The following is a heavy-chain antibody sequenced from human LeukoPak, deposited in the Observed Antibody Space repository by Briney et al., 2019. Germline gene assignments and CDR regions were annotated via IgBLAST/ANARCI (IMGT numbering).Heavy chain of an antibody. Sequence: PGGSLRLSCAASGFTFSSYAMSWVRQAPGKGLEWVSAISGSGYSTYYADSVKGRFTISRDNSKNTLFLQMNSLRAEDMAVYYCAKETVAAPPIDYWGQGTLVTVSS. V-gene: IGHV3-23*01. CDR1: GFTFSSYA. D-gene: IGHD6-19*01. CDR2: ISGSGYST. J-gene: IGHJ4*02. CDR3: AKETVAAPPIDY.